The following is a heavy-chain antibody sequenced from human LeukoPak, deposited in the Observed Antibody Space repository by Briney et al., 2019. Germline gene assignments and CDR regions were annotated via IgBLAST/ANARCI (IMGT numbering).Heavy chain of an antibody. Sequence: GGSLRLSCAASGFTVSSNYMSWVRQAPGKGLEWVSVIYSDGRIHSADSVKGRFTISRDDSKNTLSLQMNSLRAEDTAVYYCARESGYSYGLAGFFDYWGQGTLVTVSS. CDR3: ARESGYSYGLAGFFDY. D-gene: IGHD5-18*01. J-gene: IGHJ4*02. CDR1: GFTVSSNY. V-gene: IGHV3-53*01. CDR2: IYSDGRI.